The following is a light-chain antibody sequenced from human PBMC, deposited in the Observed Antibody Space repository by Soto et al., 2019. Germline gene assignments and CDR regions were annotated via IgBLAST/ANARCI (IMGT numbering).Light chain of an antibody. Sequence: QSALTQPASVSGSPGQSITISCTGTSSDVGAYSYVSWYQQHPGKAPKLIIYDVSDRPSGISNRFSGSKSDNTASLTISGLDAEDEAEYYCSSYTSSRTYVFGTGTKLTVL. J-gene: IGLJ1*01. CDR2: DVS. CDR3: SSYTSSRTYV. CDR1: SSDVGAYSY. V-gene: IGLV2-14*01.